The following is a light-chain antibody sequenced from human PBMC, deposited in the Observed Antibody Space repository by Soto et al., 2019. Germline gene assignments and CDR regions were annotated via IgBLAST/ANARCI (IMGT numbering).Light chain of an antibody. CDR3: SSYTGTNTPVV. CDR2: DVS. V-gene: IGLV2-14*03. J-gene: IGLJ2*01. Sequence: QSALTQPASVSGSPGQSITISCTGTSSDVGGYNYVSWYQRHPGKAPKLMIYDVSNRPSGVSSRFSGAKSGNTASLTISGLQAEDEADYYCSSYTGTNTPVVFGGGTKLTVL. CDR1: SSDVGGYNY.